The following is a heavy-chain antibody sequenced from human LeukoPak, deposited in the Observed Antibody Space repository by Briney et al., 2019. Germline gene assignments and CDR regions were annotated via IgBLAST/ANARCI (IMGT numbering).Heavy chain of an antibody. CDR3: AKDKYDILTGYRRAEYFQH. V-gene: IGHV3-23*01. CDR2: ISGSGGST. J-gene: IGHJ1*01. CDR1: GFTFDDYA. D-gene: IGHD3-9*01. Sequence: PGGSLRLSCAASGFTFDDYAMHWVRQAPGKGLEWVSAISGSGGSTYYADSVKGRFTISRDNSKNTLYLQMNSLRAEDTAVYYCAKDKYDILTGYRRAEYFQHWGQGTLVTVSS.